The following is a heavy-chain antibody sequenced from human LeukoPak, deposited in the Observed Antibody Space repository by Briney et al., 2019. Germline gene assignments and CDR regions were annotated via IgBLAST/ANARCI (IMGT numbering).Heavy chain of an antibody. Sequence: ASVTLSFKASGGTFSIYAISWVRQAPGQGLEWMGGIIPIFGTANYAQKFQGRVTITADKSTSTAYMELSSLRSEDTAVYYCARGDDWFDPWGQGTLVTVSS. V-gene: IGHV1-69*06. J-gene: IGHJ5*02. CDR1: GGTFSIYA. CDR3: ARGDDWFDP. CDR2: IIPIFGTA.